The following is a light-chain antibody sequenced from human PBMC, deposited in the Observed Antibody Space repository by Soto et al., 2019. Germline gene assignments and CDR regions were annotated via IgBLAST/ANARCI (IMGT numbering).Light chain of an antibody. J-gene: IGKJ1*01. CDR2: DAS. V-gene: IGKV3-11*01. Sequence: EIVFTLSPATLSLSPGERATLSCRASQSVSSYLAWYQQKAGQAPRLLIYDASNRATGIPARFSGSGSGTDCTLTISRLKPEDFAVYYCQQRSSWPRTFGLGTKVDI. CDR3: QQRSSWPRT. CDR1: QSVSSY.